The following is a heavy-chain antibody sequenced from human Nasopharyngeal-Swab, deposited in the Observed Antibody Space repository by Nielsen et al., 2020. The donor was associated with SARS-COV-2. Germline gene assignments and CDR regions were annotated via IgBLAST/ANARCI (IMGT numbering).Heavy chain of an antibody. CDR2: INHSGST. CDR3: ARDKLGGGLGYYYGMDV. V-gene: IGHV4-34*01. CDR1: GGSFSGYY. D-gene: IGHD1-26*01. J-gene: IGHJ6*02. Sequence: SETLSLTCAVYGGSFSGYYWSWIRQPPGKGLEWIGEINHSGSTNYNPSLKSRVTISVDTSKNQFSLKLSSVTAADTAVYYCARDKLGGGLGYYYGMDVWGQGTTVTVSS.